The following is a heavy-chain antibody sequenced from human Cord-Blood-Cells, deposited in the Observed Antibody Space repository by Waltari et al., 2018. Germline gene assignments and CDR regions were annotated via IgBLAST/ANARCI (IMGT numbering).Heavy chain of an antibody. V-gene: IGHV1-2*02. D-gene: IGHD5-12*01. CDR2: INPNRGGT. J-gene: IGHJ5*02. CDR3: ARDRGHNWFDP. CDR1: GYTFTGYY. Sequence: QVQLVQSGAEVKKPGASVKVSCKASGYTFTGYYMHWVRPAPGQGLAWMGWINPNRGGTNYAQKFQGRGTMTRDTSISTAYMELSRLRSDDTAVYYCARDRGHNWFDPWGQGTLVTVSS.